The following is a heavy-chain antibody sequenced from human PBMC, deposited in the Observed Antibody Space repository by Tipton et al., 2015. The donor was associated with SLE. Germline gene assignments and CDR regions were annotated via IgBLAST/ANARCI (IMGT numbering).Heavy chain of an antibody. D-gene: IGHD3-10*01. J-gene: IGHJ3*02. CDR1: GGSISSYY. V-gene: IGHV4-59*01. CDR2: INYSGST. Sequence: TLSLTCTVSGGSISSYYWSWIRQPPGKGLEWFGYINYSGSTNYNPSLKSRVTISIDTSKNHFSLKFSSVTAADTAVYYCARDTGNDAFDIWGQGTMVTVSS. CDR3: ARDTGNDAFDI.